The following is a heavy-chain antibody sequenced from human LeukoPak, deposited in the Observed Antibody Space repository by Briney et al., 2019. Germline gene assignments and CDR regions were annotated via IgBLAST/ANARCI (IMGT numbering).Heavy chain of an antibody. V-gene: IGHV1-69*05. CDR3: ARVPLGIFGVVNYYYYMDV. CDR2: IIPIFGTA. D-gene: IGHD3-3*01. CDR1: VGSFSSYA. J-gene: IGHJ6*03. Sequence: SVKVSCKAPVGSFSSYAISWVRQAPGQGLEWMGGIIPIFGTANYAQKFQGRVTITTDESTSTAYMELSSLRSEDTAVYYCARVPLGIFGVVNYYYYMDVWGKGTTVTVSS.